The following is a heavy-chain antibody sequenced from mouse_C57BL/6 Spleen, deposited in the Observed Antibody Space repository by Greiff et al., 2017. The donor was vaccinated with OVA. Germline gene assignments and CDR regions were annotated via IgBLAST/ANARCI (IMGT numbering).Heavy chain of an antibody. CDR3: ARETTVVYFDV. Sequence: EVQLQESGPGLVKPSQSLSLTCSVTGYSITSGYYWYWIRQFPGNKLEWMGYISYDGSNNYNPSLKNRISITRDTSKNQFFLKLNSVTTEDTATYYCARETTVVYFDVWGTGTTVTVSS. V-gene: IGHV3-6*01. J-gene: IGHJ1*03. CDR2: ISYDGSN. CDR1: GYSITSGYY. D-gene: IGHD1-1*01.